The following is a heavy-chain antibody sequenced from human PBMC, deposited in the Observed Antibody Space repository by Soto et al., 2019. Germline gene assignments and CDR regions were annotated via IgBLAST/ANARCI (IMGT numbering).Heavy chain of an antibody. V-gene: IGHV4-59*01. J-gene: IGHJ5*02. D-gene: IGHD3-22*01. CDR2: IYYSGST. CDR3: ARDFHYYDSSGYWNWFDP. Sequence: SETLSLTCTVSGGSISSYYWSWIRQPPGKGLEWIGYIYYSGSTNYNPSLKSRVTISVFTSKNQFSLKLRSVTAADTAVYYCARDFHYYDSSGYWNWFDPWGQGTLVTVSS. CDR1: GGSISSYY.